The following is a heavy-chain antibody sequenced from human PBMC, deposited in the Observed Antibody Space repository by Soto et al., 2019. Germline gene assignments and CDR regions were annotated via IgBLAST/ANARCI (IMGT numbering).Heavy chain of an antibody. V-gene: IGHV3-30*18. CDR3: AKDDGTFFYDTSGYPLDY. CDR1: GFTFSNYG. CDR2: IAYDGTNT. Sequence: GGSLRLSCAASGFTFSNYGMHWVRQAPGKGLEWVAIIAYDGTNTYYADSVKGRFTISRDNSKNTLYLQMNSLRDEDTAVYYCAKDDGTFFYDTSGYPLDYWGQGTLVTVSS. D-gene: IGHD3-22*01. J-gene: IGHJ4*02.